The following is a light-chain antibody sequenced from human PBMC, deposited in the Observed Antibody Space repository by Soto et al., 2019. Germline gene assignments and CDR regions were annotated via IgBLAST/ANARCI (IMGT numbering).Light chain of an antibody. V-gene: IGLV2-8*01. CDR2: DVT. J-gene: IGLJ3*02. CDR1: SRDVGDYNY. CDR3: SSYAGYNNLEL. Sequence: QSALTRPPSASGSPGQSVTISCTGTSRDVGDYNYVSWYQQHPGKAPKLIIYDVTKRPSGVPDRFSGSKSGNTASLTVSGLQAEDEADYYCSSYAGYNNLELFGGGTKLTVL.